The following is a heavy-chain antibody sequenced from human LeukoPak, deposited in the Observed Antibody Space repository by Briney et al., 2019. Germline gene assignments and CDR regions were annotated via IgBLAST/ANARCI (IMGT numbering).Heavy chain of an antibody. CDR2: ISAYNGNT. CDR1: GYTFTSYG. Sequence: ASVKVSCKASGYTFTSYGISWVRQAPGQGLEWMGWISAYNGNTNYALKFQGRATMTTDTSTSTAYMEVRSLRSDDTAIYYCARSEGGSSWYLYWGQGTLVTVSS. D-gene: IGHD6-13*01. V-gene: IGHV1-18*01. CDR3: ARSEGGSSWYLY. J-gene: IGHJ4*02.